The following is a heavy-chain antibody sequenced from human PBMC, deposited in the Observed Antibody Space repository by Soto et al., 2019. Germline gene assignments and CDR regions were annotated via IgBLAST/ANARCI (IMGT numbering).Heavy chain of an antibody. CDR1: GFTFSSYA. D-gene: IGHD1-7*01. CDR2: VSGSSGSK. CDR3: AKDWCSGTTCYCLEN. Sequence: EVQLLESGGGLVQPGGSLRLSCAASGFTFSSYAMSWVRQAPGKGLEWVSSVSGSSGSKSYADSVKGRFTISRDNSMSTVYLQMNSLRAEDTAVYFCAKDWCSGTTCYCLENWGQGTLVTVSS. V-gene: IGHV3-23*01. J-gene: IGHJ4*02.